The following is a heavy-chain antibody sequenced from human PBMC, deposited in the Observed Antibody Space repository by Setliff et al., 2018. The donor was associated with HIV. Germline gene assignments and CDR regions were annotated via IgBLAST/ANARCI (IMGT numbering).Heavy chain of an antibody. V-gene: IGHV3-23*01. J-gene: IGHJ4*02. D-gene: IGHD1-26*01. CDR2: ISGAGATT. CDR1: RFTFSGTA. CDR3: MNSPPRVGSPLFVDY. Sequence: GGSLRLSWAASRFTFSGTAMYWVRQAPGKGLEWVAGISGAGATTYYADSVKGRFTISRDNSKDTLYLQMNSLRAEDTAVYYCMNSPPRVGSPLFVDYWGQGTLVTVSS.